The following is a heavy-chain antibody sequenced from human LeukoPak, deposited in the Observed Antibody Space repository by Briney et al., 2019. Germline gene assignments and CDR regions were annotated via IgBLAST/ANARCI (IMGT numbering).Heavy chain of an antibody. V-gene: IGHV3-21*01. CDR2: IISSSTSDT. CDR3: ARPRNYDFWSGPGVFDI. J-gene: IGHJ3*02. Sequence: PGGSLRLSCAASGFSFSYYSMNWVRQAPGKGLEWVAAIISSSTSDTYYADSVKGRFTISRDNAKNSLYLQMSSLRAEDTAVYYCARPRNYDFWSGPGVFDIWGQGTMVTVSS. CDR1: GFSFSYYS. D-gene: IGHD3-3*01.